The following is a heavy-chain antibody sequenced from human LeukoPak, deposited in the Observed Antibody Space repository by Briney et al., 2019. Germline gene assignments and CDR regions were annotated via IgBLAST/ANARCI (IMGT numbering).Heavy chain of an antibody. Sequence: PGGSLRLSCAATGLCVSSNFMSWVRQAPGKGLEWVSVIYGGGSTYYADSVKGRFTISRDTPKNTLYLQMNSLRVEDTAVYYCASWPVGWYGEDSWGQGTLVTVSS. CDR3: ASWPVGWYGEDS. CDR2: IYGGGST. D-gene: IGHD6-19*01. J-gene: IGHJ4*02. V-gene: IGHV3-53*01. CDR1: GLCVSSNF.